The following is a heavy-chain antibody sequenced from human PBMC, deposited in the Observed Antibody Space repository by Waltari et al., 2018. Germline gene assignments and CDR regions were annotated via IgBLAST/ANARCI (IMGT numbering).Heavy chain of an antibody. J-gene: IGHJ3*02. CDR1: GYSFTSYW. CDR2: IYPGDSDT. CDR3: AIAIGSCWTTDAFDI. V-gene: IGHV5-51*03. Sequence: EVQLVQSGAEVKKPGESLKISCKGSGYSFTSYWIGWVRQMPGKGLEWMGIIYPGDSDTRYSPSFQVQVTISADKSISTAYLQWSSLKASDTSMYYCAIAIGSCWTTDAFDIWGQGTMVTVSS. D-gene: IGHD6-19*01.